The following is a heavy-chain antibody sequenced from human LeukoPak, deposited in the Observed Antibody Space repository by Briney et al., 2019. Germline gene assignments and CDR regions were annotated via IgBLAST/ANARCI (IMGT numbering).Heavy chain of an antibody. CDR3: AKTGSSSWGYFDY. J-gene: IGHJ4*02. D-gene: IGHD6-13*01. CDR2: IRNDGSTK. CDR1: GFTFSTYG. Sequence: PGGSLRHSCSASGFTFSTYGMHWVRQAPGKGLEWVAFIRNDGSTKYWADSVRGRFTTSRDNPKNTLYLQMNSLRTEDTAVYYCAKTGSSSWGYFDYWGQGTLVTVSS. V-gene: IGHV3-30*02.